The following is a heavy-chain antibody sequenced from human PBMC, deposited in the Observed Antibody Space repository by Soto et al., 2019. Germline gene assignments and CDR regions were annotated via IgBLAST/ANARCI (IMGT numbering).Heavy chain of an antibody. V-gene: IGHV3-21*01. J-gene: IGHJ5*02. D-gene: IGHD2-8*01. CDR2: ITISGNYI. CDR1: GFAFQTYT. Sequence: EGQLVESGGGLVKPGGSLRLSCAASGFAFQTYTMEWLRQPPGKGLEWVSSITISGNYIYYADSVKGRFTNSRDNGRHSVYLQMNSLRAEDTAVYYCAKVGVLRTNFRWFDLWGQGTLVTVSS. CDR3: AKVGVLRTNFRWFDL.